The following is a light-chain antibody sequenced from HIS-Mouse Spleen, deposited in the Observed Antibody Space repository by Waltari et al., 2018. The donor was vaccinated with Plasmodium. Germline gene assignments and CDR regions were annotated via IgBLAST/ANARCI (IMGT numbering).Light chain of an antibody. CDR2: GAS. Sequence: EIVLTQSPATLSLSAGERASLPCRASQSVSSSYLAWYQQKPGQAPRLLIYGASSRATGIPDRFSGSGSGTDFTLTISRLEPEDFAVYYCQQYCSSPYTFGQGTKLEIK. V-gene: IGKV3-20*01. J-gene: IGKJ2*01. CDR3: QQYCSSPYT. CDR1: QSVSSSY.